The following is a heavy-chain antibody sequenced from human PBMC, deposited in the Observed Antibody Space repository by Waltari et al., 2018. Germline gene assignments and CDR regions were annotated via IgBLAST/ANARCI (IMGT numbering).Heavy chain of an antibody. CDR1: GFTFSSYA. CDR3: AKIVHYDYVWGSWPLGGYYYYGMDV. V-gene: IGHV3-23*01. D-gene: IGHD3-16*01. Sequence: EVQLLESGGGLVQPGGSLRLSCAASGFTFSSYAMSWVRQAPGKGLEWVSAISGSGGSTYYADSGKGRFTISRDNSKNTLYLQMNSLRAEDTAVYYCAKIVHYDYVWGSWPLGGYYYYGMDVWGQGTTVTVSS. J-gene: IGHJ6*02. CDR2: ISGSGGST.